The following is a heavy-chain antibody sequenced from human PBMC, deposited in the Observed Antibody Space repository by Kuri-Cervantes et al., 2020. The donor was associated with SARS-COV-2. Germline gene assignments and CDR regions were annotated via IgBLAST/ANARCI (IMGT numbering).Heavy chain of an antibody. Sequence: CAVYGGSFSGYYWSWIRQPPGKGLEWIGEINHSGSTNYNPSLKSRVTISVDTSKNQFSLKLSSVTAADTAVYYCARWSGFFFDIWGQGTMVTVSS. J-gene: IGHJ3*02. V-gene: IGHV4-34*01. D-gene: IGHD3-3*01. CDR1: GGSFSGYY. CDR3: ARWSGFFFDI. CDR2: INHSGST.